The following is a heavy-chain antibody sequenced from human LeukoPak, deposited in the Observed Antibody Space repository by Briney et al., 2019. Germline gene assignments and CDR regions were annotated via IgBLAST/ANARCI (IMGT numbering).Heavy chain of an antibody. J-gene: IGHJ4*02. CDR2: IWYDGSNK. V-gene: IGHV3-33*08. D-gene: IGHD3-3*01. CDR3: ARGYSTMSGYSYFDY. CDR1: GFTFSSYA. Sequence: PGRSLRLSCAASGFTFSSYAMHWVRQAPGKGLEWVAVIWYDGSNKYYADSVKGRFTISRDNSKNTLYLQMNSLRAEDTAVYYCARGYSTMSGYSYFDYWGQETLVTVSS.